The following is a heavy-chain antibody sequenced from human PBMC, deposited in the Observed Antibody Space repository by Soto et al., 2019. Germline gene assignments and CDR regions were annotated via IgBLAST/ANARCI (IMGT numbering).Heavy chain of an antibody. CDR3: TRDMDYGDRAFGDY. D-gene: IGHD4-17*01. V-gene: IGHV3-30-3*01. CDR2: ISSDGSKK. CDR1: GFIFSNFA. J-gene: IGHJ4*02. Sequence: QVQLVGSGGGVVQPGRSLRLSCAASGFIFSNFAVYWVRQGPGKGLEWVAVISSDGSKKYYADSVKGRFTISRDNSKNTLFLQMNSLRAEDTAVYYCTRDMDYGDRAFGDYWGQGTLVTVSS.